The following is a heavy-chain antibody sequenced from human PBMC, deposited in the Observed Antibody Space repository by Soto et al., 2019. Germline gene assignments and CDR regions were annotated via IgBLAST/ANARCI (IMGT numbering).Heavy chain of an antibody. Sequence: GGSLRLSCAASGFTFSSYSMNWVRQAPGEGLEWVSSISSTSSYIYYADSVKGRFTISRDNAKNSLYLQMNSLRAEDTAVYYCAKRGEWFGEFDYWGQGTLVTVSS. CDR2: ISSTSSYI. CDR1: GFTFSSYS. CDR3: AKRGEWFGEFDY. J-gene: IGHJ4*02. D-gene: IGHD3-10*01. V-gene: IGHV3-21*04.